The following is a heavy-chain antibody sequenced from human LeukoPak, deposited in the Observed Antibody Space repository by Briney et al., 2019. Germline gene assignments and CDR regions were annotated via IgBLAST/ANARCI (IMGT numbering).Heavy chain of an antibody. D-gene: IGHD3-16*01. V-gene: IGHV1-2*02. CDR3: VKDPNGHYYMDV. Sequence: ASVKVSCKASGYTFTGYYMHWVRQAPGQGLEWMGWINPNSGGTNYAQKFQGRVTMTRDTSISTAYMELRRLRSDDTAVYYCVKDPNGHYYMDVWGKGTTVTVSS. CDR1: GYTFTGYY. J-gene: IGHJ6*03. CDR2: INPNSGGT.